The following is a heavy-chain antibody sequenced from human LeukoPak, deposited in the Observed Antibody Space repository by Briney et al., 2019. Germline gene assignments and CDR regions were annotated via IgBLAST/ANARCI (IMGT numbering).Heavy chain of an antibody. J-gene: IGHJ4*02. Sequence: GGSLRLSCAASGFTFSSYAMSWVRQAPGKGLEWVSSITASGVSTHYADSVKGRFTISRDNSKNTLFLRMNSLRAEDTAVYYCAKARAKTYYFGSGSYRNEDRSFDYWGQGTLVTVSP. V-gene: IGHV3-23*01. CDR1: GFTFSSYA. D-gene: IGHD3-10*01. CDR3: AKARAKTYYFGSGSYRNEDRSFDY. CDR2: ITASGVST.